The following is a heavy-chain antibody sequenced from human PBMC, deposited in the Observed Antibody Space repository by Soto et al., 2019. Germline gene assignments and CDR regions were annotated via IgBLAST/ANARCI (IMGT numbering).Heavy chain of an antibody. J-gene: IGHJ6*02. V-gene: IGHV4-39*01. CDR3: ARGSIFGSQQLAGMDV. CDR1: GDSMSSSDYY. D-gene: IGHD6-13*01. Sequence: PSETLSLTCAVSGDSMSSSDYYWGWIRQPPGKGLEWIGSIYYSGSTYYNPSLQSRVAISVDTSKNQFSLKLKSVTAADTAIYYCARGSIFGSQQLAGMDVWGQGTTVTVSS. CDR2: IYYSGST.